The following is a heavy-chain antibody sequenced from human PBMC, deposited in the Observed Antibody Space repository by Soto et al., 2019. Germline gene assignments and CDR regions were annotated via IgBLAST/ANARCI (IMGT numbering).Heavy chain of an antibody. Sequence: LRLSCATSGFTFSSFDMDWVRQAPGKGLEWVSSIHRASTYIYYADSVRGRFTISRDNAKSSLYLQMNSLTVEDTAVYYCARRAVTTYHFFDYWGQGALVTVSS. CDR1: GFTFSSFD. J-gene: IGHJ4*02. CDR2: IHRASTYI. V-gene: IGHV3-21*06. CDR3: ARRAVTTYHFFDY. D-gene: IGHD4-17*01.